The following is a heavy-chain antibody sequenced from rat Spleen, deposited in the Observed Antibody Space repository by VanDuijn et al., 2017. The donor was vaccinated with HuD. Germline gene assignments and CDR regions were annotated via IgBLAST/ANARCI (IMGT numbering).Heavy chain of an antibody. CDR3: AIDGIIRGTGGY. CDR1: GYTFTSYD. Sequence: QVQLQQSGAELAKPGSSVKISCKASGYTFTSYDMHWIKQTTGQALEWTGYIAPGSGGTKYNEKFKGKATLTVDKSSSTAYMQLSSLTPVDTAVYYCAIDGIIRGTGGYWGQGTLVTVSS. V-gene: IGHV1-57*01. J-gene: IGHJ3*01. CDR2: IAPGSGGT. D-gene: IGHD4-3*01.